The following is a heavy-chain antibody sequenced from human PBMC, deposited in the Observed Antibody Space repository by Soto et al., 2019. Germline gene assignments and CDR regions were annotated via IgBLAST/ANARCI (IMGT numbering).Heavy chain of an antibody. D-gene: IGHD4-17*01. CDR1: GVTVGNNY. J-gene: IGHJ4*02. CDR3: ASNVPVTALGY. CDR2: TYSGGDT. V-gene: IGHV3-66*01. Sequence: EVRLVESGGGLVQPGGSLRLSCAASGVTVGNNYMSWVRQAPGKGLEWVAVTYSGGDTRYADSVTGRFTMSRDSTKKTVYLHMDSLRAEDTAVYFCASNVPVTALGYWGQGSLVTVSS.